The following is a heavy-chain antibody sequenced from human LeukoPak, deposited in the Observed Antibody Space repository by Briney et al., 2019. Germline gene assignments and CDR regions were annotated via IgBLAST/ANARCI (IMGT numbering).Heavy chain of an antibody. Sequence: ASVKVSCKASGYTFTSYYMHWVRQAPGQGLEWMGIINPSGGSTSYAQKLQGRVTMTTDTSTSTAYMELRSLRSDDTAVYYCARVYYDILTGYHDNWFDPWGQGTLVTVSS. J-gene: IGHJ5*02. CDR3: ARVYYDILTGYHDNWFDP. CDR2: INPSGGST. D-gene: IGHD3-9*01. CDR1: GYTFTSYY. V-gene: IGHV1-46*01.